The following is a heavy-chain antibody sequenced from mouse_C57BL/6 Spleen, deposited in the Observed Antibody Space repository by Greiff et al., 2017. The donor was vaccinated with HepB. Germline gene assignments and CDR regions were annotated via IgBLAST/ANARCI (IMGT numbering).Heavy chain of an antibody. V-gene: IGHV1-81*01. CDR2: IYPRSGNT. CDR1: GYTFTSYG. D-gene: IGHD2-5*01. CDR3: AREGAYYSNYEYAMDY. J-gene: IGHJ4*01. Sequence: QVQLQQSGAELARPGASVKLSCKASGYTFTSYGISWVKQRTGQGLEWIGEIYPRSGNTYYNEKFKGKATLTADKSSSTAYMELRSLTSEDSAVYYCAREGAYYSNYEYAMDYWGQGTSVTVSS.